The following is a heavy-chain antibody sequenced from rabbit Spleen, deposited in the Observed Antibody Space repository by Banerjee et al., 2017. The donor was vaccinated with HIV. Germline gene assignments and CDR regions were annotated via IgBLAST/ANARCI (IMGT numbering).Heavy chain of an antibody. CDR3: ARDTGSSFSSYGMDL. CDR2: IDTASNGFT. CDR1: GVSFSFNSY. D-gene: IGHD8-1*01. V-gene: IGHV1S40*01. Sequence: QSLAESGGDLVKPGASLTLTCTASGVSFSFNSYMCWVRQAPGKGLEWIACIDTASNGFTYFASWAKGRFTISKTSSTTVTLQMTSLTVADTATYFCARDTGSSFSSYGMDLWGPGTLVTV. J-gene: IGHJ6*01.